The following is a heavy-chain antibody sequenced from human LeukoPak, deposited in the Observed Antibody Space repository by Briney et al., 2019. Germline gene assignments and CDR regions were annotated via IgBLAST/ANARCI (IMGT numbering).Heavy chain of an antibody. V-gene: IGHV3-23*01. D-gene: IGHD3-10*01. J-gene: IGHJ4*02. CDR3: AASYYYNAGGPFYFDF. CDR2: VNVGGSYT. CDR1: GITFTSYA. Sequence: GGSLRLSCAASGITFTSYAMSWVRQAPGKGLEWVSGVNVGGSYTYYADSVKGRFTISRDNSRNTLHLQMNSLRAEDTALYYCAASYYYNAGGPFYFDFWGQGALVTVSS.